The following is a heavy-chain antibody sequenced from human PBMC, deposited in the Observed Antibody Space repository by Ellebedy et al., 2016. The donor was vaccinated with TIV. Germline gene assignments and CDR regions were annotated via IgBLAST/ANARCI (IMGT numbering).Heavy chain of an antibody. CDR2: ISGDGDFT. CDR3: TRSPTFDGYLDQ. J-gene: IGHJ4*02. Sequence: PGGSLTLSCAASGFIFDEYTMHWVRQAPGKGLEWVSLISGDGDFTYYADSVKGRFTISRDNSKDSLFLEMNSLRTEDAALYYCTRSPTFDGYLDQWGRGTLVTVSS. CDR1: GFIFDEYT. V-gene: IGHV3-43*02. D-gene: IGHD3-9*01.